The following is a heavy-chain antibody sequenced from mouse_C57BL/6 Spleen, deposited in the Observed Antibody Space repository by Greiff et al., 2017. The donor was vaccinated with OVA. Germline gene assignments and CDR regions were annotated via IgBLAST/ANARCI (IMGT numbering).Heavy chain of an antibody. CDR3: ARDDDYDGGYYFDY. CDR2: ISDGGSYT. Sequence: EVKLMESGGGLVKPGGSLKLSCAASGFTFSSYAMSWVRQTPEKRLEWVATISDGGSYTYYPDNVKGRFTISRDNAKNNLYLQMSHLKSEDTAMYYCARDDDYDGGYYFDYWGQGTTLTVSS. D-gene: IGHD2-4*01. V-gene: IGHV5-4*01. J-gene: IGHJ2*01. CDR1: GFTFSSYA.